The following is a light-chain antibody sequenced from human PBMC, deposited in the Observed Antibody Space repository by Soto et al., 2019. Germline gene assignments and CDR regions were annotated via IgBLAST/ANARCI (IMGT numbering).Light chain of an antibody. J-gene: IGKJ5*01. CDR1: QSVSSSY. V-gene: IGKV3-20*01. CDR3: QQYGSSPIT. Sequence: EIVLTQSPGTLSLSPGERATLSCRASQSVSSSYLAWYQQKPGQAPRLLIFGASSRASGVPERFSGGGSGTDFTLTIRRLEPEDFALYYCQQYGSSPITFGQGTRLEI. CDR2: GAS.